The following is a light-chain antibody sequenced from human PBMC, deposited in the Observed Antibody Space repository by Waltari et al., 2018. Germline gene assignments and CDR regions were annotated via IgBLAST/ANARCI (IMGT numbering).Light chain of an antibody. CDR1: QSVRTY. V-gene: IGKV1-8*01. Sequence: AIRMTQSPSSLPASTGDRVTITFRASQSVRTYLAWYQQKPGKAPKLLIYAASTLQRGVPLRFSGSGSGTDFTLSISCLQSEDFATYYCQQYYDYQRSFGQGTKVEIK. CDR2: AAS. CDR3: QQYYDYQRS. J-gene: IGKJ1*01.